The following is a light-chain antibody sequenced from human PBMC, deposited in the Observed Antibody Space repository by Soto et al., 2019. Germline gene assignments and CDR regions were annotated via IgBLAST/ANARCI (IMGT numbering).Light chain of an antibody. CDR3: TSFAGINNFVV. Sequence: QSALTQPPSASGSPGQSVTISCTGTSSDVGGYNYVSWYQQHPGKDPKLMIFEVNKRPSGVPDRFSGSKSGNTASLTVSGLQTEDEADYYCTSFAGINNFVVFGGGTKLTVL. CDR2: EVN. J-gene: IGLJ2*01. V-gene: IGLV2-8*01. CDR1: SSDVGGYNY.